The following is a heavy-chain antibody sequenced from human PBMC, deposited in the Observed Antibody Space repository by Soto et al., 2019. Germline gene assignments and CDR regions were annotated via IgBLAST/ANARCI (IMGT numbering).Heavy chain of an antibody. CDR2: ISATGGST. J-gene: IGHJ4*02. V-gene: IGHV3-23*01. Sequence: GGSLRLSCAASGFTFYNYAMNWVRQAPGKGLEWVATISATGGSTYYADSVKGRFTISRDNSKNTLYLQMSGLRVEDTAVYYCAKDRLAGNFDYWGQGTQVTVSS. CDR3: AKDRLAGNFDY. CDR1: GFTFYNYA.